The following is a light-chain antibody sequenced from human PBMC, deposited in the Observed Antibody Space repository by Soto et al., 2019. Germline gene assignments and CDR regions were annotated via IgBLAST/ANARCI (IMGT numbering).Light chain of an antibody. J-gene: IGLJ1*01. CDR3: SSYTSSSTLV. CDR2: EVS. Sequence: QSALTQPASVSGSPGQSMTISWTGTSSDVGGYNYVSWYQQHPGKAPKLMIYEVSNRPSGVSNRFSGSKSGNTASLTISGLQAEDEADYYCSSYTSSSTLVFGTGTKVTVL. CDR1: SSDVGGYNY. V-gene: IGLV2-14*01.